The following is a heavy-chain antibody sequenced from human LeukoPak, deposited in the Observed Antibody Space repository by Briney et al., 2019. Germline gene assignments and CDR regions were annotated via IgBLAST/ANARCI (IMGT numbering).Heavy chain of an antibody. J-gene: IGHJ6*02. Sequence: ASVKVSCKASGYTFTSYGISWVRQAPGQGLEWMGWISAYNGNTNYAQKLQGRVTMTTDTSTSTAYVELRSLRSDDTAVYYCARDGGYYDSSGINYYYYGMDVWGQGTTVTVSS. D-gene: IGHD3-22*01. CDR3: ARDGGYYDSSGINYYYYGMDV. V-gene: IGHV1-18*01. CDR1: GYTFTSYG. CDR2: ISAYNGNT.